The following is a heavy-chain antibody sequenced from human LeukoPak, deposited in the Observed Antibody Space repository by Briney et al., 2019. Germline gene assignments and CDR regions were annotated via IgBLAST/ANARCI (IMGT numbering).Heavy chain of an antibody. CDR1: DDSISSSTYY. V-gene: IGHV4-39*07. CDR2: INYSGNT. CDR3: ARDFYGSGSYSWFDP. J-gene: IGHJ5*02. Sequence: PSETLSLTCTVSDDSISSSTYYWGWTRQPPGKWLEWIGSINYSGNTYHNPSLKSRVTISVDTSKSQFSLKLSSVTAADTAVYYCARDFYGSGSYSWFDPWGQGTLVTVSS. D-gene: IGHD3-10*01.